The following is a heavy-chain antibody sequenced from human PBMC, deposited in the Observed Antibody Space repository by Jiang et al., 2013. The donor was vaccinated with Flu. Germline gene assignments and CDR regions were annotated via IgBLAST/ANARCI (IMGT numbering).Heavy chain of an antibody. CDR2: T. D-gene: IGHD3-22*01. V-gene: IGHV4-34*01. J-gene: IGHJ4*02. CDR3: ARGRRYYYDSSGYYFDY. Sequence: TNYNPSLKSRVTISVDTSKNQFSLKLSSVTAADTAVYYCARGRRYYYDSSGYYFDYWGQGTLVTVSS.